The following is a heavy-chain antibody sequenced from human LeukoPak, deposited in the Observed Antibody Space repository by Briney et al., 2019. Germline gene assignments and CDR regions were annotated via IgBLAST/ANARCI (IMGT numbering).Heavy chain of an antibody. CDR1: GFTFSSYA. D-gene: IGHD5-18*01. J-gene: IGHJ4*02. CDR3: AKTAPGGYSYGYYVDH. Sequence: GGSLRLSCAASGFTFSSYAMSWVRQAPGKGLEWVSTISGSGGSIYYADSVKGRFTISRDNSKNTLYLQMNSPRAEDTAVYFCAKTAPGGYSYGYYVDHWGQGTLVTVSS. V-gene: IGHV3-23*01. CDR2: ISGSGGSI.